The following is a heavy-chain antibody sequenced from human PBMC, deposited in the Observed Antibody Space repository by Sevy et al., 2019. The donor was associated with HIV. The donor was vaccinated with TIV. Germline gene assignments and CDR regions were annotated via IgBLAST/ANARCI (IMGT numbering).Heavy chain of an antibody. CDR3: THNPHDYDDIWGSYRDY. Sequence: GGSLRLSCAASRFTFSNAWMSWVRQAPGKGLEWVGRIRSKTDGGTTDYAAPVKGRFTISRDDSKNTLYLQMNSLKTEDTAVYYCTHNPHDYDDIWGSYRDYWGQGTLVTVSS. D-gene: IGHD3-16*02. CDR1: RFTFSNAW. V-gene: IGHV3-15*01. J-gene: IGHJ4*01. CDR2: IRSKTDGGTT.